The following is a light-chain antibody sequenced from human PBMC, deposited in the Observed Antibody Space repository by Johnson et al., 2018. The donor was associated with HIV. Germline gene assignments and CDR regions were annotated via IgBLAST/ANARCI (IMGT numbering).Light chain of an antibody. Sequence: QSVLTQPPSVSAAPGQKVTISCSGSSSNIGRNYVSWYQQLPGTAPKLLIYDNNKRPSGIPDRFSGSKSGTSATLGITGLQTGDEADYYCGTWDSSLRAYNYVFGSGTKVTVL. CDR1: SSNIGRNY. CDR3: GTWDSSLRAYNYV. V-gene: IGLV1-51*01. CDR2: DNN. J-gene: IGLJ1*01.